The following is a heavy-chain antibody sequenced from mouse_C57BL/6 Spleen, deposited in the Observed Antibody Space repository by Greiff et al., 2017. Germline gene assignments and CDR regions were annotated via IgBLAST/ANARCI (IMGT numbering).Heavy chain of an antibody. V-gene: IGHV1-69*01. Sequence: QVQLQQPGAELVMPGASVKLSCKASGYTFTSYWMHWVKQRPGQGLEWIGEIDPSDSYTNYNQKFKGKSTLTVDKSSSTAYMQLSSLTSEDSAVYYCAREAYFDDWGQGTTLTVSS. CDR2: IDPSDSYT. J-gene: IGHJ2*01. CDR1: GYTFTSYW. CDR3: AREAYFDD.